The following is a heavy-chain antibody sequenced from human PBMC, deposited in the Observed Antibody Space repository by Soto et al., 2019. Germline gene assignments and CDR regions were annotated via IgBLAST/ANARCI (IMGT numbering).Heavy chain of an antibody. D-gene: IGHD3-16*01. J-gene: IGHJ4*02. V-gene: IGHV3-33*01. CDR3: ARDYTRTCQGVDY. Sequence: SLRLSCAASGFTFSRHGMHWVRQTPGKGLEWVAVMYYDGSNEYYADSVMGRFTISRDNSKNTLYMQMNSLRAEDTAVYYCARDYTRTCQGVDYWGQGTQV. CDR2: MYYDGSNE. CDR1: GFTFSRHG.